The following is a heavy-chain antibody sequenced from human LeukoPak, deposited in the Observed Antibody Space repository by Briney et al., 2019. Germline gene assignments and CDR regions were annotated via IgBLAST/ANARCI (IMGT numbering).Heavy chain of an antibody. CDR3: ARVRGPYSSGWYYFDY. CDR1: GFTFGSYW. Sequence: GGSLRLSCAASGFTFGSYWMSWVRQAPGKGLEWVANIKQDGSEKYYVDSVKGRFTISRDNAKNSLYLQMNSLRAEDTAVYYCARVRGPYSSGWYYFDYWGQGTLVTVSS. V-gene: IGHV3-7*03. J-gene: IGHJ4*02. CDR2: IKQDGSEK. D-gene: IGHD6-19*01.